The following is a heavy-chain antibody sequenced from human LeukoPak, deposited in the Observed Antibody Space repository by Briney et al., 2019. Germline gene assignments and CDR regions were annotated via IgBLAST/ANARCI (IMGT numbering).Heavy chain of an antibody. J-gene: IGHJ4*02. CDR2: IYYSGCA. CDR3: ASQSTYYDSSGYYYSLFDS. D-gene: IGHD3-22*01. V-gene: IGHV4-39*01. CDR1: GGSISSSSYY. Sequence: SETLSLTCTVSGGSISSSSYYWGWIRQPPGKGLEWIGSIYYSGCAYYNPSLKSRVTISVDTSKNQFSLKLSSVTAADTAVYYCASQSTYYDSSGYYYSLFDSWGQGTLVTVSS.